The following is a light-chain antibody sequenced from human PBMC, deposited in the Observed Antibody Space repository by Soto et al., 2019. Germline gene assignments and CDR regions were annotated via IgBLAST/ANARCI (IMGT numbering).Light chain of an antibody. J-gene: IGKJ5*01. CDR1: QSISSY. Sequence: DIHMTQSPSSLSSSLGDRVTITFLASQSISSYLNWYQQKPGKAPKLLIYAASSLQSGVPSRFSGSGSGTDFTLTISRLEPEDFALYYCQQYGSSAPITFGQGTRLEI. V-gene: IGKV1-39*01. CDR2: AAS. CDR3: QQYGSSAPIT.